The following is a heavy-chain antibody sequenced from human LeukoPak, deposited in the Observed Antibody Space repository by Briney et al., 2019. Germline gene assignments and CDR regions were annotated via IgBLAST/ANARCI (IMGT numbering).Heavy chain of an antibody. Sequence: GASVKVSCKASGYTFTSYDINWVRQATGQGLEWMGWMNPNSGNTGYAQKFQGRVTMTRNTSISTAYMELSSLRSEDTAVYYCAAGVLLWFGEPPPYGMDVWGQGTTVTVSS. CDR1: GYTFTSYD. D-gene: IGHD3-10*01. J-gene: IGHJ6*02. V-gene: IGHV1-8*01. CDR3: AAGVLLWFGEPPPYGMDV. CDR2: MNPNSGNT.